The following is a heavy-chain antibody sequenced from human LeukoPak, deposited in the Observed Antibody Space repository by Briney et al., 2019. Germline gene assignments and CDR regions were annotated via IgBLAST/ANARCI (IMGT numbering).Heavy chain of an antibody. J-gene: IGHJ5*02. D-gene: IGHD3-9*01. CDR3: ARTLVIPNWFDP. Sequence: ASVKVSCKASGGTFSSYDISWVRQAPGQGLEWMGGIIPIFGTANYAQKFQGRVTITADESTSTAYMELSSLRSEDTAVYYCARTLVIPNWFDPWGQGTLVTVSS. V-gene: IGHV1-69*13. CDR2: IIPIFGTA. CDR1: GGTFSSYD.